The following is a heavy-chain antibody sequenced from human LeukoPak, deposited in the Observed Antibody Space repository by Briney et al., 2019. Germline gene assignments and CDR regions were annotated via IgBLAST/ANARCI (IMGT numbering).Heavy chain of an antibody. Sequence: TLSLTCTVSGGSISSYYWSWIRQPPGKGLEWIAYIHYSGSTNYNPSLKSRVTISLDTSKSQFSLKLSSMTAADTAVYYCVTVKPDGYSDYWGQGTLVTVSS. CDR2: IHYSGST. CDR1: GGSISSYY. D-gene: IGHD5-24*01. CDR3: VTVKPDGYSDY. J-gene: IGHJ4*02. V-gene: IGHV4-59*01.